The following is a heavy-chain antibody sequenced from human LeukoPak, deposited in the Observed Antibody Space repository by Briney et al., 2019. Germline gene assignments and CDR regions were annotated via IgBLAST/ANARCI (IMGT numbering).Heavy chain of an antibody. D-gene: IGHD2-8*02. J-gene: IGHJ3*02. CDR2: IKQDGSEK. Sequence: PGGSLRLSCAASGFTFSSYWMSWVRQAPGKGLEWVANIKQDGSEKYYVDSVKGRVTVSRDNAKNSLYLQMNSLRAEDTAVYYCATDTGYDGFDIWGQGTMVTVSS. V-gene: IGHV3-7*04. CDR1: GFTFSSYW. CDR3: ATDTGYDGFDI.